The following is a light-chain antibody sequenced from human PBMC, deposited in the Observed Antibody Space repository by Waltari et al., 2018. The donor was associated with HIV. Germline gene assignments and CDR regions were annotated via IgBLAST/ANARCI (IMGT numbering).Light chain of an antibody. Sequence: DIQMTHSPSPLSASVGDRVTITCRASQSISDFLNWYQQKPGKAPQLLISSASTLQSGVPSRFSGSGSGTDFTLTINSLQPEDFATYYCQQSDSIPYTFGQGTKLDIK. CDR2: SAS. V-gene: IGKV1-39*01. J-gene: IGKJ2*01. CDR1: QSISDF. CDR3: QQSDSIPYT.